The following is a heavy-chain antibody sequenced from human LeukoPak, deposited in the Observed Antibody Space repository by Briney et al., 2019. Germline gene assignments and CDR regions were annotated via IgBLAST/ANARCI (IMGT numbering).Heavy chain of an antibody. Sequence: SETLSLTCTVSGGSISSGGYYWSWIRQHPGKGLGWIGYIYYSGSTYYNPSLKSRVTISVDTSKNQFSLKLSSVTAADTAVYYCARGSPPSYGSGKGGFDYWGQGTLVTVSS. V-gene: IGHV4-31*03. CDR3: ARGSPPSYGSGKGGFDY. J-gene: IGHJ4*02. CDR1: GGSISSGGYY. CDR2: IYYSGST. D-gene: IGHD3-10*01.